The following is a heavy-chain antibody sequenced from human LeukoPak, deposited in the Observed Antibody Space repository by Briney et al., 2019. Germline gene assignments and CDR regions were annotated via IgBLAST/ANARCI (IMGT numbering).Heavy chain of an antibody. CDR1: GFTFSSYS. Sequence: GGSLRLSCAASGFTFSSYSMNWVRQAPGKGLEWVSYISSSSSYIYYADSLKGRFTISRDNAKNSLYLQMNSLRAEDTAVYYCARDLGGDYGDFFYYYYGMDVWGQGTTVTVSS. CDR3: ARDLGGDYGDFFYYYYGMDV. V-gene: IGHV3-21*05. D-gene: IGHD4-17*01. CDR2: ISSSSSYI. J-gene: IGHJ6*02.